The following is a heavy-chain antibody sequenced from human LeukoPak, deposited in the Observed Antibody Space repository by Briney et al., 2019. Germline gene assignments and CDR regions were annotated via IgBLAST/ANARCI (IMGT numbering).Heavy chain of an antibody. J-gene: IGHJ3*02. CDR3: STLRGEAPFDI. CDR1: GFTVSSNY. V-gene: IGHV3-66*01. Sequence: GGSLRLSCAASGFTVSSNYMSWVRQAPGKGLEWVSVIYSGGSTYYADSVKGRFTISRDNSKNTLYLQMNSLRAEDTAVYYCSTLRGEAPFDIWGQGTMVTVSS. CDR2: IYSGGST. D-gene: IGHD2/OR15-2a*01.